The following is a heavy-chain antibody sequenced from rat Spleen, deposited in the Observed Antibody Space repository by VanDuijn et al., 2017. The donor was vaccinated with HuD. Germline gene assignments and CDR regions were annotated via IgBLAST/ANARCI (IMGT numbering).Heavy chain of an antibody. CDR2: ISTGGGNT. Sequence: EVQLVESGGGLVQPGRSLKLSCAASGFTFINYGMAWVRQTPTKGLEWVASISTGGGNTYYRDSVKGRFTVSRDNAKSTLYLQMDSLRSEDTATYYCSTAGSFTDYYFAGGFDYWGQGVMVTVSS. CDR1: GFTFINYG. CDR3: STAGSFTDYYFAGGFDY. D-gene: IGHD1-6*01. V-gene: IGHV5S23*01. J-gene: IGHJ2*01.